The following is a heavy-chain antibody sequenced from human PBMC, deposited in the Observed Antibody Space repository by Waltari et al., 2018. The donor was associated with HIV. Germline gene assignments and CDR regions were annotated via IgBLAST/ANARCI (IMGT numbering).Heavy chain of an antibody. CDR3: ARRTHYYDSGGYPWYFDL. V-gene: IGHV4-39*01. CDR2: ISYSGKT. Sequence: QLQLRESGPGLVKPSETLSLTCTVSGGSISSRGSYWAWLRQFPGRGLEWIGSISYSGKTYYSPSLRSRVTMSVDTSKNQFSLKLPSVTAADTAVFYCARRTHYYDSGGYPWYFDLWGRGILVTVSS. CDR1: GGSISSRGSY. D-gene: IGHD3-22*01. J-gene: IGHJ2*01.